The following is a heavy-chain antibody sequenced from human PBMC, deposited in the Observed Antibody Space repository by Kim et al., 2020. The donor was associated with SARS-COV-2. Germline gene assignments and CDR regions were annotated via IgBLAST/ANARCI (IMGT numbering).Heavy chain of an antibody. CDR1: GYTFTNNP. Sequence: ASVKVSCKASGYTFTNNPINWVRQAPGQGLEWMGWINTKTGNPMYGQGFTGRFAHSLDTSVSTAYLAISSLKAEDTAVYYCAGGPGPVDYWGQGTLVTVSS. CDR2: INTKTGNP. J-gene: IGHJ4*02. V-gene: IGHV7-4-1*02. CDR3: AGGPGPVDY.